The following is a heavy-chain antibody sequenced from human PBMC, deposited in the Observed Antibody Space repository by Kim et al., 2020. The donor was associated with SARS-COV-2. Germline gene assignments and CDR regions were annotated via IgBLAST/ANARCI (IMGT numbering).Heavy chain of an antibody. D-gene: IGHD2-21*01. CDR2: SNHSGRP. Sequence: SETLSLTCAVYGGSFSGIYCSWGRHPQGPGMEWNGESNHSGRPNSNQSPKSQFPISVATSTTQFSLNLTSVTVAAPAVYFCACRLYNTAGCGRLYCALW. CDR3: ACRLYNTAGCGRLYCAL. J-gene: IGHJ2*01. V-gene: IGHV4-34*01. CDR1: GGSFSGIY.